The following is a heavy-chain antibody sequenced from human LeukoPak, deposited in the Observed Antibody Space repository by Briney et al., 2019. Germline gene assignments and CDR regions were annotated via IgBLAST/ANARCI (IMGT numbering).Heavy chain of an antibody. J-gene: IGHJ4*02. D-gene: IGHD2-2*01. CDR1: GYTFTVCY. CDR3: ARDPGLVFGSAKIAAGVVDY. V-gene: IGHV1-2*02. Sequence: GTSVNVSFKSSGYTFTVCYLHWRRQPQAQGKGLMGWLNLTSGGRNYAQKFQGRVTMTRDTSISTAYMELSRLRSDDTAVYYCARDPGLVFGSAKIAAGVVDYWGQGTLVTVSS. CDR2: LNLTSGGR.